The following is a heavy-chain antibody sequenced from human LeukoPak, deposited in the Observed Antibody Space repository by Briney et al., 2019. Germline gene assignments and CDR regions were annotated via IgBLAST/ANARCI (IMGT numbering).Heavy chain of an antibody. CDR1: GFTFRSYA. CDR3: ARGPERTGVGTRYYYDMDV. Sequence: SGGSLRLSCAASGFTFRSYAMHWVRQARGKGLEWVAVISYDGSNKYYADSVKGRFTISRDNSKNTLYLQMNSLRAEDTAVYYCARGPERTGVGTRYYYDMDVWGQGTTVTVSS. D-gene: IGHD2-8*01. V-gene: IGHV3-30-3*01. CDR2: ISYDGSNK. J-gene: IGHJ6*02.